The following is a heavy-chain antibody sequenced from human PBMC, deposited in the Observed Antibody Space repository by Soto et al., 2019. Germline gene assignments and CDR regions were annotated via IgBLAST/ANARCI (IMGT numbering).Heavy chain of an antibody. CDR1: GYIFVNYG. J-gene: IGHJ6*02. V-gene: IGHV1-18*01. D-gene: IGHD3-16*01. CDR3: AMVDNYVTPTPQDV. Sequence: QVQLVKSGDELKKPGASVRVSCKASGYIFVNYGIAWVRQAPGQGLEWMGWISPYTGDTHSASKVQGRLTMTTDTSTSTAYMDLGSLTSDDTAVYYCAMVDNYVTPTPQDVWRQGTTVTVSS. CDR2: ISPYTGDT.